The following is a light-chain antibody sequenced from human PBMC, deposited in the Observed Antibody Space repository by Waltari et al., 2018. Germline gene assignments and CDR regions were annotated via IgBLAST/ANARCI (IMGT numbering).Light chain of an antibody. V-gene: IGKV3-11*01. CDR3: QQRSSWTPHT. Sequence: EIVLTQSPATLSLSPGETATLSCRASQSVGTYLAWYQQKPGQAPRLLIYDASNRATGIPDRFRGSGSGTDFTLTIRSLEPEDFAVYYCQQRSSWTPHTFGQGARLEIK. J-gene: IGKJ2*01. CDR2: DAS. CDR1: QSVGTY.